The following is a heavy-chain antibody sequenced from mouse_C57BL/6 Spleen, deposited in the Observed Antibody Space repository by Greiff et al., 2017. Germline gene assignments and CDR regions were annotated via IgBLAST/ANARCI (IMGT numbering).Heavy chain of an antibody. CDR2: IYPGDGDT. CDR1: GYAFSSYW. V-gene: IGHV1-80*01. CDR3: APDYYGSSCLAY. D-gene: IGHD1-1*01. Sequence: VQLQQSGAELVKPGASVKISCKASGYAFSSYWMNWVKQRPGKGLEWIGQIYPGDGDTNYNGKFKGKATLTADKSSSTAYMQLSSLTSEDSAVYFCAPDYYGSSCLAYWGQGTLVTVSA. J-gene: IGHJ3*01.